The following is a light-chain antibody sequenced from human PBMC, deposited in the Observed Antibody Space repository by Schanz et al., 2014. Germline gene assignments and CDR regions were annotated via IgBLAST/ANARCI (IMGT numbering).Light chain of an antibody. CDR2: GAS. V-gene: IGKV3-20*01. J-gene: IGKJ1*01. CDR3: QQYTGSLPWT. CDR1: QSVSTY. Sequence: EIVLTQSPATLSLSPGERATLSCRASQSVSTYLAWYQQKPGQAPRLLIYGASSRATGIPDRFSGSGSGTDFTLTISRLQPEDFAVYYCQQYTGSLPWTFGQGTRVEIK.